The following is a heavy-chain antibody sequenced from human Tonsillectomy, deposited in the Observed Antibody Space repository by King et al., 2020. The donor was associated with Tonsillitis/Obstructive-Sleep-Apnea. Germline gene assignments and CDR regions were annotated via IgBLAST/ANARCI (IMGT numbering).Heavy chain of an antibody. CDR2: INHSGST. Sequence: VQLPQWGAGLLKPSETLSLTCAVYGGSFSGYYWSWLRQLPGKGLEWIGEINHSGSTNYNPSLKSRVTISVDTSNSQFSLRLSSVTAADTAVYYCARGGLQYDAFDIWGQGTMVTVSS. J-gene: IGHJ3*02. D-gene: IGHD4-11*01. CDR1: GGSFSGYY. CDR3: ARGGLQYDAFDI. V-gene: IGHV4-34*01.